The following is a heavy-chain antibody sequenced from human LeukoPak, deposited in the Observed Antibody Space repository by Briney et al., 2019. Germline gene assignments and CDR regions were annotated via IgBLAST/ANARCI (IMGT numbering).Heavy chain of an antibody. D-gene: IGHD1-1*01. CDR2: IYYSGST. Sequence: PSETLSLTCTVSGGSISSHYWSWIRQPPGKGLEWIGYIYYSGSTNYNPSLKSRVTISVDTSKNQFSLKLSSVTAADTAVYYCAREGKDGLERYDYWGQGTLVTVSS. J-gene: IGHJ4*02. CDR1: GGSISSHY. CDR3: AREGKDGLERYDY. V-gene: IGHV4-59*11.